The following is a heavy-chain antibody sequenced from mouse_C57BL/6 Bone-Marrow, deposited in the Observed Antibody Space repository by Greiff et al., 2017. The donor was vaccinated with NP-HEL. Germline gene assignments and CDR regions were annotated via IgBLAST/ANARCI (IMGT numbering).Heavy chain of an antibody. CDR3: AREITTVAYYFDY. J-gene: IGHJ2*01. V-gene: IGHV1-64*01. CDR2: IHPNIGST. Sequence: LQESGAELVKPGASVKLSCKASAYTFTSYWRHWVKRRPGQGLEWIGMIHPNIGSTNYNEKFKSKATLTVDKSSSTAYMQLSSLTSEDSAVYYCAREITTVAYYFDYWGQGTTLTVSS. CDR1: AYTFTSYW. D-gene: IGHD1-1*01.